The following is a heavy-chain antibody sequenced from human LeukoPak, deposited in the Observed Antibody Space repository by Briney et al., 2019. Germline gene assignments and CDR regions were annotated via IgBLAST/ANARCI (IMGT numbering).Heavy chain of an antibody. V-gene: IGHV4-30-2*01. CDR3: ARASTGDFASFDY. D-gene: IGHD7-27*01. CDR2: IYHSGST. J-gene: IGHJ4*02. CDR1: GGSISSGGYS. Sequence: PSETLSLTCAVSGGSISSGGYSWSWIRQPPGKGLEWIGYIYHSGSTYYNPSLKSRVTISVDRSKNQFSLKLSSVTVADTAVYYCARASTGDFASFDYWGQGTLVTVSS.